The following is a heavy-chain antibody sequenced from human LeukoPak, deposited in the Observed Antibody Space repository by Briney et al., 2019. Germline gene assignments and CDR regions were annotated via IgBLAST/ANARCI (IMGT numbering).Heavy chain of an antibody. Sequence: ASVKVSCKASGSTFTSYYTHWVRQAPGQGLEWMGIIKPSGGSTLYAQKFQGRVTVTSDMSTSTVYVELSSLRSEDTAVYYCAREVPENFNFDYWGQGTLVTVSS. J-gene: IGHJ4*02. CDR2: IKPSGGST. V-gene: IGHV1-46*01. D-gene: IGHD2/OR15-2a*01. CDR1: GSTFTSYY. CDR3: AREVPENFNFDY.